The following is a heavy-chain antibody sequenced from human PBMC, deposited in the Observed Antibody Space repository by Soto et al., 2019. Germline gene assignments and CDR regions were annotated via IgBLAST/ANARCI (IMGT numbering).Heavy chain of an antibody. D-gene: IGHD2-15*01. CDR1: GYTFTSYG. CDR2: ISAYNGNT. V-gene: IGHV1-18*01. Sequence: ASVKVSCKASGYTFTSYGISWVRQAPGQGLEWMGWISAYNGNTNYAQKLQGRVTMTTDTSTSTAYMELRSLRSDDTAVYYCARSLYCSGGSCYRTPYYYYYYMDVWGKGTTVTVSS. CDR3: ARSLYCSGGSCYRTPYYYYYYMDV. J-gene: IGHJ6*03.